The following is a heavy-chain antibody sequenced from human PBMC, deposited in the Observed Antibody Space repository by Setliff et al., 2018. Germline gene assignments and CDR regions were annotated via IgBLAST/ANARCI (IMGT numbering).Heavy chain of an antibody. CDR1: GFTFSDYA. V-gene: IGHV3-7*03. D-gene: IGHD3-16*02. J-gene: IGHJ4*02. Sequence: GGSLRLSCAASGFTFSDYAMSWVRQAPGKGLEWVANIKEDGSETYYGGSVKGRFTISRDNAKNSLYLQMNSLRVEDTAVYYCVNSYRGYDDYPDYWGQGTLVTVSS. CDR2: IKEDGSET. CDR3: VNSYRGYDDYPDY.